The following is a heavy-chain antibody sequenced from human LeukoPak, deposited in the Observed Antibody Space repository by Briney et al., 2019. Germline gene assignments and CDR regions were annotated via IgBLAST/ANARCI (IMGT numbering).Heavy chain of an antibody. J-gene: IGHJ6*03. Sequence: PGGSLRLSCAASGFTFSSYWMSWVRQAPGKGLEWAANIKQDGSEKYYVDSVKGRFTISRDNAKNSLYLQMNSLRAEDTALYYCARDPTYGVVVAAALHYYYYMDVWGKGTTVTVSS. D-gene: IGHD2-15*01. CDR3: ARDPTYGVVVAAALHYYYYMDV. V-gene: IGHV3-7*01. CDR2: IKQDGSEK. CDR1: GFTFSSYW.